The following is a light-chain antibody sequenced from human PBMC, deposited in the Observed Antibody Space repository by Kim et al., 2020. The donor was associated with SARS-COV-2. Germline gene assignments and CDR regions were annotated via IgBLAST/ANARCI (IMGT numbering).Light chain of an antibody. CDR2: SND. CDR1: STNIVSNT. CDR3: AAWDGSLNGVV. Sequence: GQRVTISCSGSSTNIVSNTANWYQQHPGTDPKHLIYSNDQRPSGVPDRISGSKSGTSASLAISGLQPEDEADYYCAAWDGSLNGVVFGGGTQLTVL. J-gene: IGLJ2*01. V-gene: IGLV1-44*01.